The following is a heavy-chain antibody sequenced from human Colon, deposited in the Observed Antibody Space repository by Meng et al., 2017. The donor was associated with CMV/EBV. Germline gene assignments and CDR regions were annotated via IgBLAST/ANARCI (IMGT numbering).Heavy chain of an antibody. J-gene: IGHJ4*02. D-gene: IGHD1-26*01. V-gene: IGHV4-34*01. CDR2: IDHSGST. CDR1: SFSDYY. Sequence: SFSDYYWRWIRQPPGKGLEWIGEIDHSGSTNYNPSLKSRVTISVDTSKNQFSLELSSVTAADTAVYFCARGKKVGATGRRHHSGVDYWGQGTLVTVSS. CDR3: ARGKKVGATGRRHHSGVDY.